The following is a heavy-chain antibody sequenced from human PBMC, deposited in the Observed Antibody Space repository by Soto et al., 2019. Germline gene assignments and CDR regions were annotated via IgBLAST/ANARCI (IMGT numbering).Heavy chain of an antibody. D-gene: IGHD1-26*01. CDR3: AREGSGSYYYYYGMDV. CDR2: IKEEGSEK. V-gene: IGHV3-7*05. Sequence: GGSLRLSCAASGFTFSNYWMSWVRQAPGKGLEWVANIKEEGSEKYYVDSVKGRFTISRDNAKNSLYLQMNSLRAEDTAVYYCAREGSGSYYYYYGMDVWGQGTTVTVSS. J-gene: IGHJ6*02. CDR1: GFTFSNYW.